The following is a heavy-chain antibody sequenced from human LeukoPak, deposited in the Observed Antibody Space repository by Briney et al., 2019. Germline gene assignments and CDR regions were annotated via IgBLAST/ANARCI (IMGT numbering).Heavy chain of an antibody. V-gene: IGHV3-30*03. CDR1: GFTFSSYG. CDR2: ISYDGSNK. Sequence: PGGSLRLSCAASGFTFSSYGMHWVRQAPGKGLEWVAVISYDGSNKYYADSVKGRFTISRDNSKNSLYLQMSSLRDEDTGVYYCARISGFTLDYWGPGTLVTVSS. J-gene: IGHJ4*02. CDR3: ARISGFTLDY.